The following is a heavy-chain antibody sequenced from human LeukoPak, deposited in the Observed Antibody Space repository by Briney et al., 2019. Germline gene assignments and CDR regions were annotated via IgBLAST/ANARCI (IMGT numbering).Heavy chain of an antibody. J-gene: IGHJ6*03. V-gene: IGHV4-4*02. CDR2: IYHSGST. CDR3: ARAGRDGYNYHYYYYYYMDV. CDR1: GGSISSSNW. D-gene: IGHD5-24*01. Sequence: SETLSLTCAVSGGSISSSNWWSWVRQPPGKGLEWIGEIYHSGSTNYNPSLKSRVTISVDTSKNQFSLKLSSVTAADTAVYYCARAGRDGYNYHYYYYYYMDVWGKGTTVTISS.